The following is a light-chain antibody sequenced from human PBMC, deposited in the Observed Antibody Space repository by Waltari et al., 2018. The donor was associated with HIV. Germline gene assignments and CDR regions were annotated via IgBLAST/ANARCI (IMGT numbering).Light chain of an antibody. CDR2: DLN. V-gene: IGLV2-11*01. CDR1: STYLDTF. Sequence: QSALTQPHSVSGSPGQSLTISCTGTSTYLDTFVPWYQQYPGQAPKVIIYDLNKRPAGVPDRFSAAKSGNTAFLTISGLQAEDEAEYHCCSHAGNFIFAFGTGTKVTVL. CDR3: CSHAGNFIFA. J-gene: IGLJ1*01.